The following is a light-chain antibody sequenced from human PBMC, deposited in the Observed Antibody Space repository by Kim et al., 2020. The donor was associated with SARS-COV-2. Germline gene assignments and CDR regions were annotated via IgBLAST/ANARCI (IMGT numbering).Light chain of an antibody. Sequence: SSELTQDPAVSVALGQTVRITCQGDSLRSYYATWYQQKPGQAPILVIYGKNNRPSGIPDRFSGSSSGNTASLTITWTQAGDEADYYCNSRDSNDNVVFGGGTQVTVL. CDR3: NSRDSNDNVV. CDR1: SLRSYY. V-gene: IGLV3-19*01. CDR2: GKN. J-gene: IGLJ2*01.